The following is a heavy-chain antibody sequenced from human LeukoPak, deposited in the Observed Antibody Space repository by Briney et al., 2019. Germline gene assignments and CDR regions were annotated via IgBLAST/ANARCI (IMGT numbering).Heavy chain of an antibody. D-gene: IGHD2-2*01. V-gene: IGHV4-59*12. CDR1: GGSISTYY. CDR3: ASEDQPSQYFQH. CDR2: VHYSGST. J-gene: IGHJ1*01. Sequence: SETLSLTCAVSGGSISTYYWSWIRQPPGKGLEWIGYVHYSGSTNFNPSLKSRVAISLDTSKNQFSLKLSSVTAADTAVYYCASEDQPSQYFQHWGQGTLVTVSS.